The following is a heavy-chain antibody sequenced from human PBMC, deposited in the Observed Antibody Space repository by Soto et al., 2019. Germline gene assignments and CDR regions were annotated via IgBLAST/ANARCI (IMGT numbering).Heavy chain of an antibody. CDR1: GYTFTSYA. CDR3: ARLGSSSWPPTFDY. V-gene: IGHV1-3*01. D-gene: IGHD6-13*01. CDR2: INAGNGNT. J-gene: IGHJ4*02. Sequence: ASVKVSCKASGYTFTSYAMHWVRQAPGQRLEWMGWINAGNGNTKYSQKFQGRVTVTRDTSASTAYMELSSLRSEDTAVYYCARLGSSSWPPTFDYWGQGTLVTVSS.